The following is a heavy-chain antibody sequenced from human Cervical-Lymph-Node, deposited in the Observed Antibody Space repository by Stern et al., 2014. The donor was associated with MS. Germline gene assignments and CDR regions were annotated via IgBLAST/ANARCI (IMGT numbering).Heavy chain of an antibody. D-gene: IGHD1-14*01. Sequence: EVQLVQSGAELIRPGESLKISCKGSGYKFSIYWIAWVRQMPGKGLEWMGIIYTGDSETRSSPSSQGQVTMSADKSTSTAYLQWSSLNASDTAMYFCARQTTAWASDVWGQGTLVTVSS. CDR3: ARQTTAWASDV. CDR2: IYTGDSET. J-gene: IGHJ4*02. V-gene: IGHV5-51*01. CDR1: GYKFSIYW.